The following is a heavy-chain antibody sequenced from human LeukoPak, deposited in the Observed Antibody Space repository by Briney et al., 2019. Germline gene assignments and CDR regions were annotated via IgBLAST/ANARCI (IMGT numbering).Heavy chain of an antibody. CDR1: GGTFSSYA. Sequence: ASVKVSCKASGGTFSSYAISWVRQAPGQGLEWMGRITPIFGIANYAQKFQGRVTITADKSTSTAYMELSSLRSEDTAVYYCARDLSLAIVVVITTSVGAFDIWGQGTMVTVSS. CDR2: ITPIFGIA. J-gene: IGHJ3*02. CDR3: ARDLSLAIVVVITTSVGAFDI. D-gene: IGHD3-22*01. V-gene: IGHV1-69*04.